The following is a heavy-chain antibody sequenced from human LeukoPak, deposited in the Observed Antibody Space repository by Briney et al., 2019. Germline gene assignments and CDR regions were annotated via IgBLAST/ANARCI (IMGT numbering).Heavy chain of an antibody. D-gene: IGHD1-26*01. CDR3: AKDRGSYSTTADS. Sequence: GGSLRLSCAASGFTFSDYGIHWVRQAPGKGLEWVAVIWYDGTNKYYGDSVKGRFTISRDNSKNTLYLQMNSLRAEDTAVYYCAKDRGSYSTTADSWGQGTLVTVSS. CDR2: IWYDGTNK. J-gene: IGHJ5*01. V-gene: IGHV3-33*06. CDR1: GFTFSDYG.